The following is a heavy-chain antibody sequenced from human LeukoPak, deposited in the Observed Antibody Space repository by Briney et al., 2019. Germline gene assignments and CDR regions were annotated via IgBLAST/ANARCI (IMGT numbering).Heavy chain of an antibody. Sequence: GGSLRLSCAASGSTFSSYWMSWVRQAPGKGLEWVANIKRDGSEKYYVDSVKGRFTISRDNAKNSLYLQMNSLRAEDTAVYYCARDELYYYDSSGYYQSNYFDYWGQGTLVTVSS. CDR1: GSTFSSYW. CDR3: ARDELYYYDSSGYYQSNYFDY. D-gene: IGHD3-22*01. CDR2: IKRDGSEK. V-gene: IGHV3-7*01. J-gene: IGHJ4*02.